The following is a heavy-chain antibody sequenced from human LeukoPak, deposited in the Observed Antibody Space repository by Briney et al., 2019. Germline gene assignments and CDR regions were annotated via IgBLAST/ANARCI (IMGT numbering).Heavy chain of an antibody. CDR1: GFTFSSYA. J-gene: IGHJ4*02. D-gene: IGHD2-21*02. CDR2: ISGSGGST. CDR3: AKYCSGDCYASDY. Sequence: PGGSLRLSCAASGFTFSSYAMSWVRQAPGKGPEWVSAISGSGGSTYYADSVKGRFTISRDNSKNTLYLQMNSLRAEDTAVYYCAKYCSGDCYASDYWGQGTLVTVSS. V-gene: IGHV3-23*01.